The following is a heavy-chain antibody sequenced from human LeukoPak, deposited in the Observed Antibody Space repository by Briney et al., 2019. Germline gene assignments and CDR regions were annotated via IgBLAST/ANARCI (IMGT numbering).Heavy chain of an antibody. CDR1: GYTLTELS. CDR3: ATVTGWNNWFDP. D-gene: IGHD6-19*01. Sequence: GASVKVSCKVSGYTLTELSMHWVRQAPGKGLEWMGGFDPEDGETIYAQKFQGRVTMTEDTSTDTAYMELSGLRSEDTAVYYCATVTGWNNWFDPWGQGTLVTVSS. J-gene: IGHJ5*02. CDR2: FDPEDGET. V-gene: IGHV1-24*01.